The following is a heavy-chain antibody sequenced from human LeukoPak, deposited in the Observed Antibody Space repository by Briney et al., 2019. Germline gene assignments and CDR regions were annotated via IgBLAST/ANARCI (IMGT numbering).Heavy chain of an antibody. CDR3: ARDGVYSYGLVRFDY. Sequence: DSLKVSCKASGYTFTSYGISWVRQTPGQGLEWMGCFCPYNGNTNYAQKLQGRVTMTTDTSTSTAYMELRSLRSDDTAVYFCARDGVYSYGLVRFDYWGQGTLVTVSS. CDR2: FCPYNGNT. J-gene: IGHJ4*02. D-gene: IGHD5-18*01. CDR1: GYTFTSYG. V-gene: IGHV1-18*01.